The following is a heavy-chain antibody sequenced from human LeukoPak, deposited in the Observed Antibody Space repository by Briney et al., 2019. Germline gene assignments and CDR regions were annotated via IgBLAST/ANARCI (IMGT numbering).Heavy chain of an antibody. CDR1: GFTVSNNY. Sequence: GGSLRLSCAASGFTVSNNYMSWVRQAPGKGLEWVSVIHSGGTTNYADSVQGRFTISRDNSKTTVYLHMNSLRAEDTAVCYCARDSDSGYGPFASWGQGTLVTVSS. CDR2: IHSGGTT. J-gene: IGHJ4*02. V-gene: IGHV3-53*01. CDR3: ARDSDSGYGPFAS. D-gene: IGHD5-12*01.